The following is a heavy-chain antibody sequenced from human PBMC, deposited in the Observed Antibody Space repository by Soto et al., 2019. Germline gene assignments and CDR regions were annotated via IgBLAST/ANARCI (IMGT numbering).Heavy chain of an antibody. J-gene: IGHJ6*02. CDR2: TYYRSKWYN. Sequence: SQTLSLTCAISGDSVSSNSAAWNWIRQSPSRGLEWLGRTYYRSKWYNDYAVSVKSRITINPDTSKNQFSLQLNSVTPEDTAVYYCGRDQALGSGSYYGKYYYYGMDVWGQGTTVTVSS. CDR3: GRDQALGSGSYYGKYYYYGMDV. V-gene: IGHV6-1*01. CDR1: GDSVSSNSAA. D-gene: IGHD3-10*01.